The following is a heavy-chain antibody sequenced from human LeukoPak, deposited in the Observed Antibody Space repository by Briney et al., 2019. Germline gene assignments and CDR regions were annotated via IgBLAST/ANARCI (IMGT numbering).Heavy chain of an antibody. V-gene: IGHV4-59*11. CDR2: IYYSGST. J-gene: IGHJ3*02. Sequence: PSETLSLTCTVSGGSISSHYWSWIRQPPGKGLEWIGYIYYSGSTNYNPSLKSRVTISVDTSKNQFSLKLSSVTAADTAVYYCARDYRGRAFDIWGQGTMVTVSS. CDR3: ARDYRGRAFDI. CDR1: GGSISSHY. D-gene: IGHD4-11*01.